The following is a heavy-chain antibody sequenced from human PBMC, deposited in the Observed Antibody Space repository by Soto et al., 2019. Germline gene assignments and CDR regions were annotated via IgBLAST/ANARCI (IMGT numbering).Heavy chain of an antibody. J-gene: IGHJ6*02. CDR1: GFTFSSYG. D-gene: IGHD3-9*01. CDR2: ISYDGSNK. CDR3: AKDTRDILTGYYIETYYYGMDV. Sequence: PGGSLRLSCAASGFTFSSYGMHWVRQAPGKGLEWVAVISYDGSNKYYADSVKGRFTISRDNSKNTLYLQMNSLRAEDTAVYYCAKDTRDILTGYYIETYYYGMDVWGQGTTVTVSS. V-gene: IGHV3-30*18.